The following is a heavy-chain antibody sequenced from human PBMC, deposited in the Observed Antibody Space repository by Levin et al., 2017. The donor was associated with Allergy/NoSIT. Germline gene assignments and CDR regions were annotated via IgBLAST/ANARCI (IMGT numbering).Heavy chain of an antibody. V-gene: IGHV5-51*01. CDR3: ARHTLIASRPNWYFDL. J-gene: IGHJ2*01. Sequence: GESLKISCKGSGYSFTSYWIGWVRQMPGKGLEWMGIIYPGDSDTRYSPSFQGQVTISADKSISTAYLQWSSLRTSDTAMYYCARHTLIASRPNWYFDLWGRGTLVTVSS. D-gene: IGHD6-6*01. CDR2: IYPGDSDT. CDR1: GYSFTSYW.